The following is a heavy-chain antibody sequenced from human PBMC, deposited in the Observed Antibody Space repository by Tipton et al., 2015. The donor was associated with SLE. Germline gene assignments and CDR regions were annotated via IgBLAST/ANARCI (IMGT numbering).Heavy chain of an antibody. Sequence: GSLRLSCVASGFTFSTSAMHWVRQAPGKGLEWVSGIYSGGSTYYADSVKGRFTISRDDFKSTLFLQMDSLRAEDTAVYYCAKDAVAGTAFFDYWGQGTLVTVSS. CDR2: IYSGGST. CDR1: GFTFSTSA. D-gene: IGHD6-19*01. CDR3: AKDAVAGTAFFDY. J-gene: IGHJ4*02. V-gene: IGHV3-23*03.